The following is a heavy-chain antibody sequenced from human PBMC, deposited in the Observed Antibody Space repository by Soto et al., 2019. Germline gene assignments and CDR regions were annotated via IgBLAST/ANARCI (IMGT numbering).Heavy chain of an antibody. CDR3: AKDGEMATIATYFDY. D-gene: IGHD3-10*01. V-gene: IGHV3-23*01. CDR1: GFTFSSYA. CDR2: ISGSGGST. J-gene: IGHJ4*02. Sequence: GGSLRLSCAASGFTFSSYAMSWVRQAPGKGLEWVSAISGSGGSTYYADSVKGRFTISRDNSKNTLYLKMNSLRAEDTAVYYCAKDGEMATIATYFDYWGQGTLVTVSS.